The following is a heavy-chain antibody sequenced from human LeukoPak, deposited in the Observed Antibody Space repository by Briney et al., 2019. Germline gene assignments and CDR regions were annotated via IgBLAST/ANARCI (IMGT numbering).Heavy chain of an antibody. V-gene: IGHV3-64D*09. CDR3: VKDKYPVVVAATLDY. J-gene: IGHJ4*02. D-gene: IGHD2-15*01. Sequence: GGSLRLSCAASGFTFSSYGMNWVRQAPGKGLEYVSDISSNGGITYYADSVKGRFTVSRDNSKNMLYLQMNSLRAEDTAVYYCVKDKYPVVVAATLDYWGQGILVTVSS. CDR1: GFTFSSYG. CDR2: ISSNGGIT.